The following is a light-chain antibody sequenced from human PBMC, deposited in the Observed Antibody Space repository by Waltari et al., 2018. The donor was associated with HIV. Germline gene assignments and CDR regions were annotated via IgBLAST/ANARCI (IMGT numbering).Light chain of an antibody. CDR1: SSDVAGSNY. Sequence: QSALTPPRSVSGSPGQSVTISCTATSSDVAGSNYLSWYQQHPGKAPKVMIYDVSKRPSGVPDRFSGSKSGNTASLTISGLQAEDEADYYCCSYAGSYTWVFGGGTKMTVL. J-gene: IGLJ3*02. CDR3: CSYAGSYTWV. V-gene: IGLV2-11*01. CDR2: DVS.